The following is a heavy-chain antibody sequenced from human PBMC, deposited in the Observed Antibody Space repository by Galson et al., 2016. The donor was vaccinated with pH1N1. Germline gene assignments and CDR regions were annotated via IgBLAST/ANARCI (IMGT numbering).Heavy chain of an antibody. D-gene: IGHD3-22*01. J-gene: IGHJ2*01. CDR3: AREDYYDTDLSDWYFDL. Sequence: SVKVSCKASIFTFTKYYIHWVRQAPGQGLEWMGGIIPIFNTAKYAQNFQGRVTITADESTTTAYMELSSLRSEDTAVYFCAREDYYDTDLSDWYFDLWGRGTLLTVSS. V-gene: IGHV1-69*13. CDR2: IIPIFNTA. CDR1: IFTFTKYY.